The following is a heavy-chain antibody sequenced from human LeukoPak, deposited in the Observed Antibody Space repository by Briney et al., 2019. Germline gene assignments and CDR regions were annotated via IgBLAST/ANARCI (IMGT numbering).Heavy chain of an antibody. CDR2: IDPSDSNT. D-gene: IGHD1-26*01. Sequence: GESLKISCKGSGYSLANYWISWVRQMPGKGLEWMGRIDPSDSNTNYSPSFQGHVTISADKSISTAYLQWSSLKASDTAMYYCARYPGSYVIDYWGQGTLVTVSS. CDR1: GYSLANYW. CDR3: ARYPGSYVIDY. J-gene: IGHJ4*02. V-gene: IGHV5-10-1*01.